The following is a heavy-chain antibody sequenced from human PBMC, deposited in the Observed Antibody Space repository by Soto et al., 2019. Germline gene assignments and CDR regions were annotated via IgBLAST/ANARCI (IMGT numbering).Heavy chain of an antibody. CDR1: VASIAIVVSS. Sequence: SETLSLTCAVSVASIAIVVSSWSWIRQPPGKGLEWIGYIYHSGSTYYNPSLKSRVTISVDRSKNQFSLKLSSVTAADTAVYYCARGPPFHWGQGTLVTVSS. J-gene: IGHJ4*02. CDR2: IYHSGST. CDR3: ARGPPFH. V-gene: IGHV4-30-2*01. D-gene: IGHD3-16*01.